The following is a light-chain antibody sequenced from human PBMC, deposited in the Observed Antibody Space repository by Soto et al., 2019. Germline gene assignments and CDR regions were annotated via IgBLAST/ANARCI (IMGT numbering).Light chain of an antibody. CDR2: DVS. CDR3: SSYTTTTL. V-gene: IGLV2-14*03. Sequence: QSALTQPASVSGSPGQSITMSCTGNSSDFGGYNYVSWYQHYPGKAPKLMIYDVSNRPSGVSNRFSGSKSGNTASLTISGLQTEDEADYYCSSYTTTTLFGGGTQLTVL. J-gene: IGLJ2*01. CDR1: SSDFGGYNY.